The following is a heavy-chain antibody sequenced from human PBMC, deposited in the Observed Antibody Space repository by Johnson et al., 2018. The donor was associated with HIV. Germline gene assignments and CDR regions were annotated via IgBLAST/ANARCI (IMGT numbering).Heavy chain of an antibody. J-gene: IGHJ3*02. V-gene: IGHV3-23*04. CDR2: ISGSGGST. CDR3: AREARIVVVEPSDAFDI. CDR1: GFTFSSYA. Sequence: VQLVESGGGVVQPGGSLRLSCAASGFTFSSYAMSWVRQAPGKGLEWVSAISGSGGSTYYADSVTGRFTISRDNSKNTLYLQMNSLRVEDTAVYYCAREARIVVVEPSDAFDIWGQGTMVTVSS. D-gene: IGHD3-22*01.